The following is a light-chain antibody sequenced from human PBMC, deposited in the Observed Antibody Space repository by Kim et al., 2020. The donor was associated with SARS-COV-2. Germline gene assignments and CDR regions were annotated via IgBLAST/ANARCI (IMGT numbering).Light chain of an antibody. CDR3: CSYDPTYTLV. Sequence: QSALTQPRSVSGSPRQSVTISCTGTSSDLGAYNYVSWYQQHPGKAPKLIIYDVTERPSGVPDRFSGSKSGNTASLTISGLQADDEAEYFCCSYDPTYTLVFGGGTQLTVL. J-gene: IGLJ3*02. CDR2: DVT. V-gene: IGLV2-11*01. CDR1: SSDLGAYNY.